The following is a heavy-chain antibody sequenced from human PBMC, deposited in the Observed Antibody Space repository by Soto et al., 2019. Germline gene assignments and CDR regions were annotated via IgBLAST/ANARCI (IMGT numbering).Heavy chain of an antibody. Sequence: PGGSLRLSCAASGFTFSSYAMHWVRQAPGKGLEWVAVISYDGSNKYYADSVKGRFTISRDNSKNTLYLQMNSLRAEDTAVYYCARTYIVVVPPAALEGDYWGQGTLVTVSS. D-gene: IGHD2-2*01. CDR3: ARTYIVVVPPAALEGDY. CDR2: ISYDGSNK. J-gene: IGHJ4*02. V-gene: IGHV3-30-3*01. CDR1: GFTFSSYA.